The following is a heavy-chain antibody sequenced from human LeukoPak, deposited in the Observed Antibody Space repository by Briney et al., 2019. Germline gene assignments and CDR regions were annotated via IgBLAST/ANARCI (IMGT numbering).Heavy chain of an antibody. CDR1: GYTFTSYY. Sequence: ASVKVSCKASGYTFTSYYMHWVRQAPGQGLEWMGWISAYNGNTNYAQKLQGRVTMTTDTSTSTAYMELRSLRSDDTAVYYCARVGPYYYGMDVWGQGTTVTVSS. J-gene: IGHJ6*02. V-gene: IGHV1-18*04. CDR2: ISAYNGNT. CDR3: ARVGPYYYGMDV.